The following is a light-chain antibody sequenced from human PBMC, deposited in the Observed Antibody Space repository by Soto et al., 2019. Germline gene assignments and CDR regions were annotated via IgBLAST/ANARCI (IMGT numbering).Light chain of an antibody. V-gene: IGLV2-11*01. Sequence: QSVLTQPRSVSGSPGQSVTISCTGTSSDVGGYDFASWYQQHPGKAPKLMISDVSKRPSGVPDRFSGSKSGNTASLTISGLQAEDEADYYCCSYSGDLARFGGGTKVTVL. CDR3: CSYSGDLAR. CDR2: DVS. J-gene: IGLJ2*01. CDR1: SSDVGGYDF.